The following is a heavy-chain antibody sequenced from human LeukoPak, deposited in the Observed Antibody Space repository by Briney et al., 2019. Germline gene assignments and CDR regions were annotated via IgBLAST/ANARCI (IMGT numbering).Heavy chain of an antibody. D-gene: IGHD6-13*01. CDR3: AKDYRYSNTWYRGVDV. CDR2: ISGSGGTT. J-gene: IGHJ6*02. Sequence: GRSLRLSCAASGFTFSNYAMNWVRQAPGKGLEWVSVISGSGGTTYYADSVKGRFTISRDNSKNTLYLKMNSLRAEDTAVYYCAKDYRYSNTWYRGVDVWGQGTTVTVSS. V-gene: IGHV3-23*01. CDR1: GFTFSNYA.